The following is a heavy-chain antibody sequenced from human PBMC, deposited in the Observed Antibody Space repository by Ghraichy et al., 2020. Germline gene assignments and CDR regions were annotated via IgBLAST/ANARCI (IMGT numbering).Heavy chain of an antibody. V-gene: IGHV3-11*01. Sequence: SLNISCAASGFTFSDYYMSWIRQAPGKGLEWLSYISSSDITTYYADSVKGRFTISRDNARNSLYLQMNSLRAEDTAVYYCARVYSGSWPHAFDIWGQGTMVTVS. D-gene: IGHD1-26*01. J-gene: IGHJ3*02. CDR2: ISSSDITT. CDR1: GFTFSDYY. CDR3: ARVYSGSWPHAFDI.